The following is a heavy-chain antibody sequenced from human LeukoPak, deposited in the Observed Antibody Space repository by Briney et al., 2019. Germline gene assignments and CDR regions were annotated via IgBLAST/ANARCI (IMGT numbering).Heavy chain of an antibody. CDR3: ARVPMPAAIRYFDY. Sequence: ASVKVSCKASGYTFTGYYMHWVRQAPGQGLEWMGWINPNSGGTNYAQKFQGRVTMTRDTSISTAYMELSRLRPDDTAVYYCARVPMPAAIRYFDYWGQGTLVTVSS. V-gene: IGHV1-2*02. D-gene: IGHD2-2*02. J-gene: IGHJ4*02. CDR1: GYTFTGYY. CDR2: INPNSGGT.